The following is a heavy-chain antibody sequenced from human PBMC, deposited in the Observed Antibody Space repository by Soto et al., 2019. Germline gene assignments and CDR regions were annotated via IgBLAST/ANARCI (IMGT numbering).Heavy chain of an antibody. CDR1: GGSISSGGYY. CDR3: AREQVSHGVSPRMGYYYGMDV. J-gene: IGHJ6*02. CDR2: IYYSGST. V-gene: IGHV4-31*03. D-gene: IGHD6-6*01. Sequence: KTSETLSLTCTVSGGSISSGGYYWSWIRQHPGKGLEWIGYIYYSGSTYYNPSLKSRVTISVDTSKNQFSLKLSSVTAADTAVYYCAREQVSHGVSPRMGYYYGMDVWGQGTTVTVSS.